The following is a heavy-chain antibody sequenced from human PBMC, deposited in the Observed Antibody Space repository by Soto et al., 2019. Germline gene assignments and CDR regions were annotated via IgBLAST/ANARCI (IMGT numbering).Heavy chain of an antibody. CDR1: GYSFTSYW. J-gene: IGHJ3*01. CDR2: IYPGDSDT. D-gene: IGHD3-22*01. V-gene: IGHV5-51*01. Sequence: PGESLKISCKGSGYSFTSYWIGWVRQMPGKGLEWMGIIYPGDSDTRYSPSFQGQVTISADKSISTAYLQWSSLKASDTAMYYCARLIETYYYDSSGYLRLPDAFDRWGQGTMVTVS. CDR3: ARLIETYYYDSSGYLRLPDAFDR.